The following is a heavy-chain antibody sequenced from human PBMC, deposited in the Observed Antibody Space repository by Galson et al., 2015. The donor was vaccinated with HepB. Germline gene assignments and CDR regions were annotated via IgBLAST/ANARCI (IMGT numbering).Heavy chain of an antibody. CDR1: GFTYSSYA. J-gene: IGHJ4*02. D-gene: IGHD6-13*01. Sequence: SLRLSCAASGFTYSSYAMSWVRQAPGKGLEWVSGISGTGGSTYYAGSVKGRFTISRDDSRSTLYLQMNSLRTDDTAVYYCAKDTRIAAAGNFDYWGQGALVTVSS. CDR2: ISGTGGST. CDR3: AKDTRIAAAGNFDY. V-gene: IGHV3-23*01.